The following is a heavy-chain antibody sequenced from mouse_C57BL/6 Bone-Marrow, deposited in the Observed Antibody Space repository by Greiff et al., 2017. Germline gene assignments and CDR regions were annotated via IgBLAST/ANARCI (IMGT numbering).Heavy chain of an antibody. Sequence: VKLQESGAELARPGASVKLSCKASGYTFTSYGISWVKQRTGQGLEWIGEIYPRSGNTYYNEKFKGKATLTADKSSSTAYMELRSLTSEDSAVYFCARYGSSYKDYWGQGTTLTVSS. V-gene: IGHV1-81*01. J-gene: IGHJ2*01. CDR2: IYPRSGNT. CDR1: GYTFTSYG. CDR3: ARYGSSYKDY. D-gene: IGHD1-1*01.